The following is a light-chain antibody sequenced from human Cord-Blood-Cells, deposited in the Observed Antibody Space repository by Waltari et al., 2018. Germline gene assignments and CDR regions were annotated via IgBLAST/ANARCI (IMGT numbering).Light chain of an antibody. CDR1: QGVVYRSNNKNY. CDR3: QRYYSSPFT. J-gene: IGKJ3*01. CDR2: WAS. V-gene: IGKV4-1*01. Sequence: DIVMTQSPDSLAVSLGERATINCKSSQGVVYRSNNKNYLAWYQQKPEQPPKLLLYWASTRQSGVPERVSGGGSGIDFTLTVSSLQAEDVAGSCCQRYYSSPFTFGPGTKVDSK.